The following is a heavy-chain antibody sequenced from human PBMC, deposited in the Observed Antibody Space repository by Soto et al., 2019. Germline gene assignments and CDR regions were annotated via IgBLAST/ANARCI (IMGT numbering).Heavy chain of an antibody. CDR1: GGSVSSGSYY. D-gene: IGHD5-12*01. J-gene: IGHJ4*02. CDR2: IYYSGST. CDR3: ARNPHMVAGEYYFDY. Sequence: PSETLSLTCTVSGGSVSSGSYYWSWIRQPPGKGLEWIGYIYYSGSTNYNPSLKSRVTISVDTSKNQFSLKLSSVTAADTAVYYCARNPHMVAGEYYFDYWGQGTLVTVSS. V-gene: IGHV4-61*01.